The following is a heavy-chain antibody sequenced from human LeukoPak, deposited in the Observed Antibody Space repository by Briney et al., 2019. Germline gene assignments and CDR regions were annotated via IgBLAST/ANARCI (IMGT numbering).Heavy chain of an antibody. J-gene: IGHJ4*01. CDR3: ALQYYYDSSGSYTY. D-gene: IGHD3-22*01. CDR2: IIPIFGTG. V-gene: IGHV1-69*05. Sequence: GASVKVSCKASGGTFSSYAISWVRQAPGQGLEWMGGIIPIFGTGNYAQKFQGRVTITTDESTSTAYMELSSLRSEDTAVYYCALQYYYDSSGSYTYWGHGNLVTVSS. CDR1: GGTFSSYA.